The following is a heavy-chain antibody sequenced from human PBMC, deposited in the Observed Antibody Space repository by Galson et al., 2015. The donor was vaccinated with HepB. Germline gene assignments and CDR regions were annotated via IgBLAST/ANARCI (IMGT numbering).Heavy chain of an antibody. CDR3: ARPSPDRSNWEYFDH. CDR2: IWFDGTNK. J-gene: IGHJ4*02. CDR1: GFTFSRYG. V-gene: IGHV3-33*01. D-gene: IGHD6-13*01. Sequence: SLRLSCAEYGFTFSRYGMHWVRQAPGKGPEWVAVIWFDGTNKYYADSVKGRFTISRDNFKKTLFLEMNSLRAEDTALYYCARPSPDRSNWEYFDHWGQGTLVTVSS.